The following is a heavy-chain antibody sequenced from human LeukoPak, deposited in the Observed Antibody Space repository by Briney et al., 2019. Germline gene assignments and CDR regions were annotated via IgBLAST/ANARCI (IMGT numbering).Heavy chain of an antibody. Sequence: SETLSLTCTVSGDSISSSSYHWGWIRQPPGKGLEWIASIYYSGNTYYNPSLKSRVTISVDTSKNQFSLKLSSVTAADTAVYYCARDSSSWNMGYYYGMDVWGQGTTVTVSS. CDR2: IYYSGNT. V-gene: IGHV4-39*07. J-gene: IGHJ6*02. CDR1: GDSISSSSYH. CDR3: ARDSSSWNMGYYYGMDV. D-gene: IGHD6-13*01.